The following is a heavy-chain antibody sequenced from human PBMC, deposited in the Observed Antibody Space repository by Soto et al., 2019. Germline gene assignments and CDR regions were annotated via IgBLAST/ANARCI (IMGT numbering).Heavy chain of an antibody. CDR1: GGTFSSYA. D-gene: IGHD3-22*01. Sequence: ASVKVSCKASGGTFSSYAISWVRQAPGQGLEWMGGIIPIFGTANYAQKFQGRVTITADESTSTAYMELSSLRSEDTAVYYCARGEMNYYDSSGYYWNFDYWGQGTLVTVSS. CDR3: ARGEMNYYDSSGYYWNFDY. J-gene: IGHJ4*02. CDR2: IIPIFGTA. V-gene: IGHV1-69*13.